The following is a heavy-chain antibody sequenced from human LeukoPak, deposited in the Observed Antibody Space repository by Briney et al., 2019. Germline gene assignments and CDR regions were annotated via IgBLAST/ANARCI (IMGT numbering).Heavy chain of an antibody. V-gene: IGHV3-7*04. CDR2: IKQDGSEK. D-gene: IGHD3-22*01. J-gene: IGHJ4*02. Sequence: GGSLRLSCAASGFTSSSYWMSWVRQAPGKGLEWVANIKQDGSEKYYVDSVKGRFTISRDNAKNSLYLQMNSLRAEDTAVYYCARIPYDSCGYCSYWGQGTLVTVSS. CDR1: GFTSSSYW. CDR3: ARIPYDSCGYCSY.